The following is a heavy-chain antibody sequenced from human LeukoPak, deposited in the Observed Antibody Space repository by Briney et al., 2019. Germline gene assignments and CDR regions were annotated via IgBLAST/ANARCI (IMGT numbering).Heavy chain of an antibody. CDR1: GFTLSTYW. D-gene: IGHD5-12*01. Sequence: GGSLRLSCAASGFTLSTYWMSWVRQAPGKGLEWVANIKQDGSEKYYVDSVKGRFTISRDNAKNSLYLQMNSLRAEDTAVYYCARVRWLRFSEADYWGQGTLVTVSS. CDR3: ARVRWLRFSEADY. V-gene: IGHV3-7*01. CDR2: IKQDGSEK. J-gene: IGHJ4*02.